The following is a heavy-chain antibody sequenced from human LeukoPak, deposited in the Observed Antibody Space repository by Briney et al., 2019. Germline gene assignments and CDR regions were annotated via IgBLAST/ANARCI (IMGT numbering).Heavy chain of an antibody. V-gene: IGHV3-33*01. J-gene: IGHJ4*02. Sequence: PGRSLRLSCAASGFTFSSYGMHWVRQAPGKGLEWVAVIWYDGSNKYYADSVKGRFTISRDNSRNTLYLQMNSLRADDTAVYYCARGLQEYTYGFDYWGQGTLVTVSS. D-gene: IGHD5-18*01. CDR3: ARGLQEYTYGFDY. CDR2: IWYDGSNK. CDR1: GFTFSSYG.